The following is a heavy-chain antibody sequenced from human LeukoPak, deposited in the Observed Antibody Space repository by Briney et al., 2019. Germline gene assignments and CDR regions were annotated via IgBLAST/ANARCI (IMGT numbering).Heavy chain of an antibody. CDR1: GCTFTSYG. V-gene: IGHV1-18*01. CDR3: ARDLSVAADNWFDP. D-gene: IGHD6-19*01. J-gene: IGHJ5*02. Sequence: ASVKVSCKAYGCTFTSYGSSWVRQAPGQGLEWMGCISAYNDNTNYAQKLQGRVTMTTDTSTSTAYMELRSLRSDDTAVYYCARDLSVAADNWFDPWGQGTLVTVSS. CDR2: ISAYNDNT.